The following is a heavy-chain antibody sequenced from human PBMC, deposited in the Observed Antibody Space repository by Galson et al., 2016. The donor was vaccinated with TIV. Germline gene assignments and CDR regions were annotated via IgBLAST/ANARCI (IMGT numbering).Heavy chain of an antibody. D-gene: IGHD3-16*01. CDR2: MNIDGTIT. V-gene: IGHV3-74*01. CDR3: VRFWGSSSTVY. Sequence: SLRLSCAASGFTFSSYWMHWVRQAPGKGLVWVSRMNIDGTITTYADSVQGRFTISRDNAKNTLYLQMNSLRAEDTAVYYCVRFWGSSSTVYWGQGPLVTVSS. CDR1: GFTFSSYW. J-gene: IGHJ4*02.